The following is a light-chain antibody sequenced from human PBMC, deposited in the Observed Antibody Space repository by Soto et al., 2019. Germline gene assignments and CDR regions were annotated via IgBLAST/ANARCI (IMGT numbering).Light chain of an antibody. Sequence: QSVLTQPSPLSGSPGQSITISCIGTSSDVGGYNYVSWYQQHPGKAPKLMIYEVTNRPSGVSIRFSGSKSGNTASLTISGLQAEDEADYYCSSYTSSSTIYVLGTGTKVTVL. J-gene: IGLJ1*01. CDR1: SSDVGGYNY. V-gene: IGLV2-14*01. CDR3: SSYTSSSTIYV. CDR2: EVT.